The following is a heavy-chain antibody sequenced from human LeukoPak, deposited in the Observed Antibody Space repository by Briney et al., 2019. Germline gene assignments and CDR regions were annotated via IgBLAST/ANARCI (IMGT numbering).Heavy chain of an antibody. J-gene: IGHJ3*02. CDR1: GFTFNSYA. Sequence: PGGSLRLSCAASGFTFNSYAMSWVRQAPGKGLEWVSAISGSGGSTNYADSVKGRFSISRDNSKNTLYLQMNSLRVEGTAIYYCAKVAMVVKFAFDIWGQGRMVTVSS. D-gene: IGHD4-23*01. V-gene: IGHV3-23*01. CDR2: ISGSGGST. CDR3: AKVAMVVKFAFDI.